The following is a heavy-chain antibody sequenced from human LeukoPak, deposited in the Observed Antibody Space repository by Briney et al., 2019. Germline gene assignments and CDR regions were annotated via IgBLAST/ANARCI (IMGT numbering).Heavy chain of an antibody. V-gene: IGHV3-21*01. CDR1: GITFSNYN. CDR2: ITSSSSYT. D-gene: IGHD3-22*01. J-gene: IGHJ4*02. Sequence: GGSLRLSCAAPGITFSNYNMNWVRQAPGKGLEWISSITSSSSYTFYADSVKGRFTISRDNAKNSLYLQMNSLRAEDTAVYYCARDRGSSGYYSDYWGQGTLVTVSS. CDR3: ARDRGSSGYYSDY.